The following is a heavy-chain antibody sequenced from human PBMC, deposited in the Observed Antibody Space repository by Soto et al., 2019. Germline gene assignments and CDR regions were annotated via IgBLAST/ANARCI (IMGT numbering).Heavy chain of an antibody. Sequence: ASVKVSCKASGYTFTSYDINWVRQATGQGLEWMGWMNPNSGNTGYAQKFQGRVTMTRNTSISTAYMELSSLRSEDTAVYYCGVVVAAQDWFDPWGQGTLVTVSS. CDR2: MNPNSGNT. CDR3: GVVVAAQDWFDP. J-gene: IGHJ5*02. CDR1: GYTFTSYD. D-gene: IGHD2-15*01. V-gene: IGHV1-8*01.